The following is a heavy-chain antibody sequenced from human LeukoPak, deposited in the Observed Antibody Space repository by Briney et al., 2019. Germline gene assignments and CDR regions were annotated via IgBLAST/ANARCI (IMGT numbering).Heavy chain of an antibody. CDR3: ATVITFGGVIVDAFDI. V-gene: IGHV3-7*03. J-gene: IGHJ3*02. Sequence: GGSLRLSCAASGFTFSSYWMSWVRQAPGKGLEWVANIKQDGSEKYYVDSVKGRFTISRDNSKNTLSLQMNSLRAEDTAVYYCATVITFGGVIVDAFDIWGQGTMVTVSS. CDR1: GFTFSSYW. D-gene: IGHD3-16*02. CDR2: IKQDGSEK.